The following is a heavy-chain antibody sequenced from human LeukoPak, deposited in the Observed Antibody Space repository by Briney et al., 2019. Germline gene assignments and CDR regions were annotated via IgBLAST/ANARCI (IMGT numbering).Heavy chain of an antibody. J-gene: IGHJ4*02. CDR1: GFTFGTYS. D-gene: IGHD3-10*01. V-gene: IGHV3-21*01. Sequence: PGGSLRLSCAASGFTFGTYSMNWVRQAPGKGLEWVSSISSSGSYIYYADSVKGRFTISRDNAKNSLYLQMNSLRAEDTAVYYCASHYYGSGRGFDYWGQGTLVTVSS. CDR3: ASHYYGSGRGFDY. CDR2: ISSSGSYI.